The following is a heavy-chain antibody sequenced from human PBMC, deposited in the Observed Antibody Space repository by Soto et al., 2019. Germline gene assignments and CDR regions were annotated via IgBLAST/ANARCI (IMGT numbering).Heavy chain of an antibody. CDR1: GGSLSGFP. J-gene: IGHJ6*02. Sequence: SETLSLTCSVSGGSLSGFPWIWIRQPPGKGLEWVGYIYHTGSTNYNPSLKSRVTISVDTSKNQFSLKLSSVTAADTAVYYCARDGVVGATGMSYYYYYGMDVWGQGTTVTVSS. D-gene: IGHD1-26*01. V-gene: IGHV4-59*01. CDR3: ARDGVVGATGMSYYYYYGMDV. CDR2: IYHTGST.